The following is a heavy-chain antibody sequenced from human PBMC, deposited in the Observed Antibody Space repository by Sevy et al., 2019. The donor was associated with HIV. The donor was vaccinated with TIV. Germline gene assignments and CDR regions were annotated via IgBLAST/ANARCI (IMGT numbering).Heavy chain of an antibody. Sequence: GGSLRLSCEASGFSFSDYWMTWVRQAPGKGLEWVANMRQDGRETYYVDSVKGRFTVSRDNAKNSLGLQMNSMRAEDTAVYYCARGIFGSGSRLGLGYWGQGTLVTVSS. D-gene: IGHD3-10*01. CDR3: ARGIFGSGSRLGLGY. CDR1: GFSFSDYW. CDR2: MRQDGRET. J-gene: IGHJ4*02. V-gene: IGHV3-7*03.